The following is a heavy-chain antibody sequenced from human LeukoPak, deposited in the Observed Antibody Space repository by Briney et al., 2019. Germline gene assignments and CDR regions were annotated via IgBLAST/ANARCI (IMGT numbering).Heavy chain of an antibody. V-gene: IGHV3-48*02. CDR3: ARDPLFSYAFDI. Sequence: GGSLRLSCAASGFTFNSYNMNWVRQAPGKGLEWVSYISSSSSTIYYADSVKGRFTISRDSAKTSLFLQMNSLRDEDTAVYYCARDPLFSYAFDIWGQGTMVTVSS. CDR2: ISSSSSTI. J-gene: IGHJ3*02. D-gene: IGHD3-10*02. CDR1: GFTFNSYN.